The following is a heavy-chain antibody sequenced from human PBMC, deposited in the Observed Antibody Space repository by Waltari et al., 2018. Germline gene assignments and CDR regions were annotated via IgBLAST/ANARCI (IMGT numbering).Heavy chain of an antibody. CDR1: GFTFSSYA. Sequence: EVQLLESGGGLVQPGGSLRLSCAASGFTFSSYAMSWVRQAPGKGRGVVASISGSGAAIYDADSVKGRFTSSRDKSKNTLYLQMISLRAEDTAVYYCAEAGLYVRDYYYDYSMGVWGQGTTVTVSS. D-gene: IGHD3-16*01. V-gene: IGHV3-23*01. J-gene: IGHJ6*02. CDR3: AEAGLYVRDYYYDYSMGV. CDR2: ISGSGAAI.